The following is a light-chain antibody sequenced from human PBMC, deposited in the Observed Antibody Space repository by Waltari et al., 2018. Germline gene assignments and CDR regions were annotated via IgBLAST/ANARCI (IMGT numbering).Light chain of an antibody. Sequence: DIQMTQSPSTLSASIGDRVTITCRANQSISSWLAWYQQKPGKAPKLLIYTASSLESGVPSRFSGSGSGTEFTLTISSLQPDDFATYYCQQYNSYSTWTFGQGTKVEIK. J-gene: IGKJ1*01. CDR3: QQYNSYSTWT. CDR1: QSISSW. CDR2: TAS. V-gene: IGKV1-5*03.